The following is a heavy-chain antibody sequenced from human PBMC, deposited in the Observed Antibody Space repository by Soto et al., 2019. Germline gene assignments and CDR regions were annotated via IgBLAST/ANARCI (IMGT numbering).Heavy chain of an antibody. J-gene: IGHJ4*02. V-gene: IGHV2-5*02. CDR3: AHRRGKYGFWNGGYFDY. CDR1: GFSLSTSGVG. Sequence: QITLKESGPPLVKPTQTLTLTCTFSGFSLSTSGVGVGWIRQPPGKALEWLAVIYWDDDKRYSPSLKARLAIAKDTSKNQVVLTMTNMDPVDTGTYYCAHRRGKYGFWNGGYFDYWGQGTLVTVPS. D-gene: IGHD3-3*01. CDR2: IYWDDDK.